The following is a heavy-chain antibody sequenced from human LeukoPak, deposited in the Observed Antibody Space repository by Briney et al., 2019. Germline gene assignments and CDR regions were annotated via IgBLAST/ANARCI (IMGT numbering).Heavy chain of an antibody. Sequence: GGSLRLSCAASGFTFSSYAMSWVRQAPGKGLEWVSAISGSGGSTYYADSVKGRFTISRDNSKNTLYLQMNSLRAEDTAVYYCAKDILTAKSYDYVWGSSDAFDIWGQGTMVTVSS. J-gene: IGHJ3*02. CDR2: ISGSGGST. CDR3: AKDILTAKSYDYVWGSSDAFDI. V-gene: IGHV3-23*01. CDR1: GFTFSSYA. D-gene: IGHD3-16*01.